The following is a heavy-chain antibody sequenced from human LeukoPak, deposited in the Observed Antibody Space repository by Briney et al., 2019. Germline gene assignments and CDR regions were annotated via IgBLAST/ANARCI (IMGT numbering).Heavy chain of an antibody. Sequence: GRSLRLSCAAPGFTFSSYAMHWVRQAPGKGLEWVAVISYDGSNKYYADSVKGRFTISRDNSKNTLYLQMNSLGAEDTAVYYCARDQTYYYDSSDAFDIWGQGTMVTVSS. J-gene: IGHJ3*02. CDR3: ARDQTYYYDSSDAFDI. V-gene: IGHV3-30-3*01. D-gene: IGHD3-22*01. CDR2: ISYDGSNK. CDR1: GFTFSSYA.